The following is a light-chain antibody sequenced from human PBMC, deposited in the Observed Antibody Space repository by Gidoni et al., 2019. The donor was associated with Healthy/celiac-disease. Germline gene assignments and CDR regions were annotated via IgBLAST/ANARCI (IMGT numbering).Light chain of an antibody. Sequence: EIVWTQTPATLSLSPGDRATLACRASQSVSSYLAWYQQKPGQAPRLLIYDASNRATGIPARFSGSGSGTDFTLTISSLEPEDFAVYYCQQRSNWTFGQGTQVEIK. CDR2: DAS. CDR3: QQRSNWT. V-gene: IGKV3-11*01. J-gene: IGKJ1*01. CDR1: QSVSSY.